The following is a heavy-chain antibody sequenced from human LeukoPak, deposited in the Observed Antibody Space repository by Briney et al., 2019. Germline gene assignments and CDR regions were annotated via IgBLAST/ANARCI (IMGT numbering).Heavy chain of an antibody. CDR3: ARSMVRGVIITCPDY. V-gene: IGHV3-30*04. Sequence: GRSLRLSCAASGFTFSSYAMHWVRQAPGKGLEWVAVISYDGSNKYYADSVKGRFTISRDNSKNTLYLQMNSLRAEDTAVYYCARSMVRGVIITCPDYWGQGTLVTVSS. CDR1: GFTFSSYA. J-gene: IGHJ4*02. CDR2: ISYDGSNK. D-gene: IGHD3-10*01.